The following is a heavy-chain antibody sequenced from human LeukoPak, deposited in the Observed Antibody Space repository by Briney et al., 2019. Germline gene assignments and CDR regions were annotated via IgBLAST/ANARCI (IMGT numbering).Heavy chain of an antibody. V-gene: IGHV1-8*01. Sequence: EASVKVSCKASGYTFTSYDINWVRQATGQGLEWMGWMNPNSGNRGYAQKFQGRVTMTRNTSISTAYMELSSLRSEDTAVYYCARFNDILTGADYWGQGTLVTVSS. CDR2: MNPNSGNR. J-gene: IGHJ4*02. CDR1: GYTFTSYD. CDR3: ARFNDILTGADY. D-gene: IGHD3-9*01.